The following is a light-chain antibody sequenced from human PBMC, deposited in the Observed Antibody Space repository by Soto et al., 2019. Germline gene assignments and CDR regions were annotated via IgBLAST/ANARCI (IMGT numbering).Light chain of an antibody. CDR1: SSNIGSNY. J-gene: IGLJ2*01. Sequence: QSALTQPPSVSAAPGQRVTISCSGSSSNIGSNYVSWYQHLPGTAPKLLIYDNSKRPSGIPDRFSGSKSGTSATLGITGLQTGDEADYYCGTWDSSLSVGVFGGGTKLTVL. CDR2: DNS. V-gene: IGLV1-51*01. CDR3: GTWDSSLSVGV.